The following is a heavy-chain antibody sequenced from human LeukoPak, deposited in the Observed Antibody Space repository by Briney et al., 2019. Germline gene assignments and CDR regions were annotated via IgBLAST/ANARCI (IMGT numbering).Heavy chain of an antibody. V-gene: IGHV3-66*01. D-gene: IGHD3-22*01. Sequence: GGSLRLSCAASGFIVSSNYMSWVRQAPGKGLEWVSVIYSGGSTYYADSVKGRFTISRDNSKNTLYLQMNSLRAEDTAVYYCARYDSSGYYSWFDPWGQGTLVTVSS. CDR1: GFIVSSNY. J-gene: IGHJ5*02. CDR2: IYSGGST. CDR3: ARYDSSGYYSWFDP.